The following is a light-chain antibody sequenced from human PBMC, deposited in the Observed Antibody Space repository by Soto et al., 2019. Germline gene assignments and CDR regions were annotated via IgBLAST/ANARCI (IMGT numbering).Light chain of an antibody. CDR2: EID. CDR3: SSYTTSTTRV. CDR1: SSDVGGYNY. J-gene: IGLJ3*02. Sequence: QSALTQPASVSGSPGQSITISCTGTSSDVGGYNYVSWYQQRPGEAPKLMLYEIDNRPSGVSNRFSGSKSGNTASLTISGLQAEDEADYYCSSYTTSTTRVFGGGTKVTV. V-gene: IGLV2-14*01.